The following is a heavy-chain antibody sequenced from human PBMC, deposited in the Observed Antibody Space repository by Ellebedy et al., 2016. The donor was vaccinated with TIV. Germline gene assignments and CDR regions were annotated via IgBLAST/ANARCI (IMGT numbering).Heavy chain of an antibody. Sequence: SLKISCVASGFTFHDYAMHWVRQVPGKGLEWVAGIYWSSDRIDYADSVKGRFSISRDNAKNSLYLQMNSLRTEDTALYYCGKDISPGGMDVWGQGTTVTVSS. V-gene: IGHV3-9*01. CDR3: GKDISPGGMDV. CDR1: GFTFHDYA. CDR2: IYWSSDRI. J-gene: IGHJ6*02. D-gene: IGHD3-10*01.